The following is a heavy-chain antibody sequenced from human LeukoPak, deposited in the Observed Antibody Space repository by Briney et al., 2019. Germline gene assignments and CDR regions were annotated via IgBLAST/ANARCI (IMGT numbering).Heavy chain of an antibody. J-gene: IGHJ4*02. CDR2: IKPGDSDT. CDR3: ASRGDSSFDY. Sequence: GESLKISCKGSGYTFTSYWIVWVRQMPGKGLEWMGIIKPGDSDTRYSPSFQGQVTISADNSINTAYLQWGSLKASDTAMYYCASRGDSSFDYWGQGTLVAVSS. D-gene: IGHD2-21*02. V-gene: IGHV5-51*01. CDR1: GYTFTSYW.